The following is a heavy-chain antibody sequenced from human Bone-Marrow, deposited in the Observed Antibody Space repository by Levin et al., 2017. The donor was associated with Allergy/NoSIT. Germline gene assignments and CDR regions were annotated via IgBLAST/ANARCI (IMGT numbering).Heavy chain of an antibody. D-gene: IGHD3-3*01. J-gene: IGHJ3*01. CDR3: ARDPGGESGWNDALDS. CDR2: VNPDGRTR. CDR1: GFTLSDYW. V-gene: IGHV3-74*01. Sequence: GESLKISCAASGFTLSDYWMHWVRQVPGKGPVWVTRVNPDGRTRNYADSVKGRFTISRDDAKNSLVLQMNSLRVEDTALYYCARDPGGESGWNDALDSWGQGTMVIVSS.